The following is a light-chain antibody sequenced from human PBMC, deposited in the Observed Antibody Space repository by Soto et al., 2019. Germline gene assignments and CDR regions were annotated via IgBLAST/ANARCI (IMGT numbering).Light chain of an antibody. J-gene: IGLJ2*01. CDR2: GNN. CDR3: QSYDTSLSGVV. CDR1: SSNIGAGYD. Sequence: QSVLTQPPSVSGAPGQRVTISCTGSSSNIGAGYDVQWYHQLPGTAPKLLIYGNNNRPSGVPDRFSSSKSGTSASLAITGLQAEDEADYYCQSYDTSLSGVVFGGGTKLTVL. V-gene: IGLV1-40*01.